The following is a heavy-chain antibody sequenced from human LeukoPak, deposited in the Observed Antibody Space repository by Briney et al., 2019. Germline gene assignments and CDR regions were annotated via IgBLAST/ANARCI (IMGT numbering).Heavy chain of an antibody. CDR3: ARLHDYGDYGVGWFDP. CDR2: IYHSGST. CDR1: GGSISSGGYS. D-gene: IGHD4-17*01. Sequence: SQTLSLTCAVSGGSISSGGYSWSWIRQPPGKGLEWIGYIYHSGSTYYNPSLKSRVTISVDRSKNQFSLKLSSVTAADTAVYYCARLHDYGDYGVGWFDPWGQGTLVTVSS. J-gene: IGHJ5*02. V-gene: IGHV4-30-2*01.